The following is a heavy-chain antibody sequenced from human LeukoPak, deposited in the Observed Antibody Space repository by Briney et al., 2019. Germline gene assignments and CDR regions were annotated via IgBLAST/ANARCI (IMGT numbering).Heavy chain of an antibody. CDR3: ARDGLLGYSGYDWGDP. CDR1: GYTFTSYD. V-gene: IGHV1-8*03. Sequence: ASVKVSCKASGYTFTSYDINWVRPATGQGLEWMGWMNPNSGNTGYAQKFQGRVTITRNTSISTAYMALSSLRSEETAVYYCARDGLLGYSGYDWGDPWGQGTLVTVSS. D-gene: IGHD5-12*01. J-gene: IGHJ5*02. CDR2: MNPNSGNT.